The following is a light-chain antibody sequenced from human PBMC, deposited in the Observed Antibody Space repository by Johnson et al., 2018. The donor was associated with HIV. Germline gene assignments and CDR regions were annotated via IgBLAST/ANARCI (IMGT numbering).Light chain of an antibody. CDR1: SSNIGNNY. J-gene: IGLJ1*01. V-gene: IGLV1-51*02. CDR2: ENN. Sequence: QSVLTQPPSVSAAPGQKVTISCSGSSSNIGNNYVSWYQQLPGTAPKLLIYENNKRPSGIPDRFSGSKSGTSATLGITGLQTGDEADYYCGTWHSSLSAGVFGTGTKVTGL. CDR3: GTWHSSLSAGV.